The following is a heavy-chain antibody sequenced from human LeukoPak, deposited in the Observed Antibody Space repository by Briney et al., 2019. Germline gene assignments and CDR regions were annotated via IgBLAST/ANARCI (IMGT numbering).Heavy chain of an antibody. CDR1: GGSFSGYY. J-gene: IGHJ5*02. Sequence: SETLSLTCAVFGGSFSGYYWTWVHQAPGKGLEWIGEINESGTTNYNPSLDNRVTISVDRSKNQFSLKVTSLTAADTAVFYCARALMTLVRGVPRTTWFDPWGPGTLVTVSS. V-gene: IGHV4-34*01. CDR3: ARALMTLVRGVPRTTWFDP. CDR2: INESGTT. D-gene: IGHD3-10*01.